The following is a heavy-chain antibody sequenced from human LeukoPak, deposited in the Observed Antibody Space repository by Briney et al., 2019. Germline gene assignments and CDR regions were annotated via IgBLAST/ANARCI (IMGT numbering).Heavy chain of an antibody. CDR1: GGSISSSNW. D-gene: IGHD3-22*01. CDR3: ARDYYDSSGYLSGFRY. J-gene: IGHJ4*02. V-gene: IGHV4-4*02. Sequence: ASGTLSLTCAVSGGSISSSNWWSWVRQPPGKGLEWIGEIFHSGNINYNPSLKSRVTISVDKSKNQFSLKLTSVTAADTAMYYCARDYYDSSGYLSGFRYWGQGTLVTVSS. CDR2: IFHSGNI.